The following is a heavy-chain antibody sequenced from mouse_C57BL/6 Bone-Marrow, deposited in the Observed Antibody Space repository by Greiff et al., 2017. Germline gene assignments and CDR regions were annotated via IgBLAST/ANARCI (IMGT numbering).Heavy chain of an antibody. Sequence: EVNVVESGGGLVQSGRSLRLSCATSGFTFSDFYMEWVRQAPGKGLEWIAASRNKANDYTTEYSASVKGRFIVSRDTSQSILYLQMNALRAEDTAIYYCARDAPITTVVAHWYFDVWGTGTTVTVSS. CDR2: SRNKANDYTT. V-gene: IGHV7-1*01. D-gene: IGHD1-1*01. J-gene: IGHJ1*03. CDR1: GFTFSDFY. CDR3: ARDAPITTVVAHWYFDV.